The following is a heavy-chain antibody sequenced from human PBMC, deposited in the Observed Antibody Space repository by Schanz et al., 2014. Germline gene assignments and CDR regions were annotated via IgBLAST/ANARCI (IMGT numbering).Heavy chain of an antibody. Sequence: DVQLLESGGGLVQPGGSLRLSCAVSGFTVSSNHMSWVRQAPGKGLEWVSVIYSGIGAYYADSVKDRFTVSRDNSKNTVYLQMNRLRAEDTAVYYCARGIDVSDFWSGSPPKGGANDYWGQGTLVTVSS. D-gene: IGHD3-3*01. V-gene: IGHV3-66*01. CDR1: GFTVSSNH. J-gene: IGHJ4*02. CDR3: ARGIDVSDFWSGSPPKGGANDY. CDR2: IYSGIGA.